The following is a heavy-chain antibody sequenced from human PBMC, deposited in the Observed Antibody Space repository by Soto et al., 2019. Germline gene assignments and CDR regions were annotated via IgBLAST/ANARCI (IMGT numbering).Heavy chain of an antibody. V-gene: IGHV1-69*01. Sequence: QVQVVQSGADVKKPGSSVKVSCQASGVTFSSETLGWVRQAPGQGLEWVGGIIPLFGTASYAQKFQGRVTITADESTSTVYMELSSLRSDATAVYFCATELGENPASPFDAWGQGTLVTVSS. CDR2: IIPLFGTA. J-gene: IGHJ4*02. D-gene: IGHD3-10*01. CDR3: ATELGENPASPFDA. CDR1: GVTFSSET.